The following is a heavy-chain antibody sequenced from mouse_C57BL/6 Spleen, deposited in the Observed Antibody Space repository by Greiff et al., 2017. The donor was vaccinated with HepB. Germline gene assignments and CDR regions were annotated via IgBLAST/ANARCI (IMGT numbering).Heavy chain of an antibody. CDR3: ARCYYGSSYYFDY. D-gene: IGHD1-1*01. J-gene: IGHJ2*01. CDR2: ISSGGSYT. Sequence: EVQGVESGGDLVKPGGSLKLSCAASGFTFSSYGMSWVRQTPDKRLEWVATISSGGSYTYYPDSVKGRFTISRDNAKNTLYLQMSSLKSEDTAMYYCARCYYGSSYYFDYWGQGTTLTVSS. CDR1: GFTFSSYG. V-gene: IGHV5-6*01.